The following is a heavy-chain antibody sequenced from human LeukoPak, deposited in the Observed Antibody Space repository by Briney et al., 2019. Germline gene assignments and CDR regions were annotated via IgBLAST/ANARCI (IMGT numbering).Heavy chain of an antibody. V-gene: IGHV4-34*01. Sequence: PSETLSLTCTVSGGSISSYYWSWIRQPPGKGLEWIGEINHSGSTNYNPSLKSRVTISVDTSKNQFSLKLSSVTAADTAVYYCARDSLDYSSGKGFDPWGQGTLVTVSS. D-gene: IGHD4-11*01. CDR3: ARDSLDYSSGKGFDP. CDR2: INHSGST. CDR1: GGSISSYY. J-gene: IGHJ5*02.